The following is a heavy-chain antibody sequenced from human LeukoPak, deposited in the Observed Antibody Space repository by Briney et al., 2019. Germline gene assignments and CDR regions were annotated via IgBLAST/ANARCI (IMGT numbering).Heavy chain of an antibody. Sequence: PGGSLRLSCAASELTFSSYAMNWVRQAPGKGLEWVSGVSGSGGSTYYADSVKGRFTISRDNSKNTLYLQMNSLRAEDTAVYYCARKAAGAYYFDYWGQGTLVTVSS. CDR3: ARKAAGAYYFDY. CDR2: VSGSGGST. CDR1: ELTFSSYA. V-gene: IGHV3-23*01. D-gene: IGHD6-13*01. J-gene: IGHJ4*02.